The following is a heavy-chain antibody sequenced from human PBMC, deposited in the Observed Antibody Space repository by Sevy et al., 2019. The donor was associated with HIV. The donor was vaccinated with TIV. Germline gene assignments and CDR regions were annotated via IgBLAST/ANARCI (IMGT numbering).Heavy chain of an antibody. J-gene: IGHJ4*02. V-gene: IGHV3-33*06. CDR1: GFTFGNYG. D-gene: IGHD3-9*01. CDR3: AKDFDSIAMPAFPDS. CDR2: IWYDGSNY. Sequence: GGSLRLSCAASGFTFGNYGMHWVRQAPGKGLEWVAVIWYDGSNYDYADSVKGRFTVSRDNSKNTLYLEMKSLRPEDTAVYFCAKDFDSIAMPAFPDSWGQGTLVTVSS.